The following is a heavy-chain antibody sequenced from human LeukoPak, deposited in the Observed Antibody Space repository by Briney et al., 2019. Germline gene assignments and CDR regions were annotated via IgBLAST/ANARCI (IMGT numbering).Heavy chain of an antibody. CDR3: ARDPTLGLMLFDI. CDR1: GYTFTGYY. CDR2: INPNSGGT. Sequence: ASVKVSCKASGYTFTGYYMHWVRQATGQGLEWMGRINPNSGGTNYAQKFQGRVTMTRDTSISTAYMELSRLRSDDTAVYYCARDPTLGLMLFDIWGQGTMVTVSS. J-gene: IGHJ3*02. D-gene: IGHD7-27*01. V-gene: IGHV1-2*06.